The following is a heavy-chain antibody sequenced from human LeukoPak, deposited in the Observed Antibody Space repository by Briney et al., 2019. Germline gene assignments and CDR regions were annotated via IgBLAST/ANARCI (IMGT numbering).Heavy chain of an antibody. V-gene: IGHV3-21*01. CDR1: GFTFSSYS. D-gene: IGHD3-3*01. Sequence: PGGSLRLSCAASGFTFSSYSMNWVRQAPGKGLEWVSSISSSSSYIYYADSVKGRFTISRDNSKNTLYLQMNSLRAEDTAVYYCAREAPYYDFWSGYFRPERINWFDPWGQGTLVTVSS. J-gene: IGHJ5*02. CDR2: ISSSSSYI. CDR3: AREAPYYDFWSGYFRPERINWFDP.